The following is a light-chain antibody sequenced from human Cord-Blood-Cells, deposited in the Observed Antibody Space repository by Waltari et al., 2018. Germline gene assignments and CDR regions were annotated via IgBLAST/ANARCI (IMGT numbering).Light chain of an antibody. CDR1: SSDVGSYNR. CDR2: EVS. Sequence: QSALTQPPSVSGSPGQSVTISCTGTSSDVGSYNRVPWYQQPPGTAPKLMIYEVSNRPSGVPDRFSGSKSGNTASLTISGLQAEDEADYYCSSYTSSSILVVFGGGTKLIVL. V-gene: IGLV2-18*02. CDR3: SSYTSSSILVV. J-gene: IGLJ2*01.